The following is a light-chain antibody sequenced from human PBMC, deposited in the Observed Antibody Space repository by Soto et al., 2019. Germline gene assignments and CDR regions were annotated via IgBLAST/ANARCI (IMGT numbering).Light chain of an antibody. Sequence: DIQMTQSPSSLSASVGDRVTIPCRASQGIRDDLAWYQQKPGRAPKRLIYAASTLQSGVPSRFSGSGSGTEFTLTISSLNPEDIATYYCLQHGSYPRTFGQGTKVDIK. CDR2: AAS. J-gene: IGKJ1*01. V-gene: IGKV1-17*01. CDR3: LQHGSYPRT. CDR1: QGIRDD.